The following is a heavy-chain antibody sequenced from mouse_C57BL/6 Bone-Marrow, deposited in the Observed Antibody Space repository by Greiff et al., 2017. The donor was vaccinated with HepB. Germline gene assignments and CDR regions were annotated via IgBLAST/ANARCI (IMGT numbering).Heavy chain of an antibody. CDR1: GYSITSGYY. Sequence: EVQLMESGPGLVKPSQSLSLTCSVTGYSITSGYYWNWIRQFPGNRLEWMGYISYDGSNNYNPSLKNRISITRDTSKNQFFLKLNSVTTEDTATYYCARTTVVGYYAMDYWGQGTSVTVSS. V-gene: IGHV3-6*01. CDR2: ISYDGSN. J-gene: IGHJ4*01. D-gene: IGHD1-1*01. CDR3: ARTTVVGYYAMDY.